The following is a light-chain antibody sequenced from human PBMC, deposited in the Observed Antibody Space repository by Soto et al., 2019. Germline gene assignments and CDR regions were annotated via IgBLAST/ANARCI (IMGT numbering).Light chain of an antibody. Sequence: DIQMTQSPSTLSASVGDRVTITCRASQSISSWLAWYQQKPGKAPKLLIYKASNLGSGVPSRFSGSGSGTEFTLTISSLQPDDFATYYCQQYNSYSGTFGQGTKVEIK. CDR1: QSISSW. V-gene: IGKV1-5*03. CDR3: QQYNSYSGT. J-gene: IGKJ1*01. CDR2: KAS.